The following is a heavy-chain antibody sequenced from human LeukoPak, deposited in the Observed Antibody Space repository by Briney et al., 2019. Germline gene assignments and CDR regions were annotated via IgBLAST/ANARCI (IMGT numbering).Heavy chain of an antibody. CDR3: ARLGYGSGSYYKRDFDY. Sequence: PSETLSPTCAVYGGSFSGYYWSWIRQPPGKGLEWIGEINHSGSTNYNPSLKGRVTISVDTSKNQFSLKLSSVTAADTAVYYCARLGYGSGSYYKRDFDYWGQGTLVTVSS. D-gene: IGHD3-10*01. CDR2: INHSGST. CDR1: GGSFSGYY. J-gene: IGHJ4*02. V-gene: IGHV4-34*01.